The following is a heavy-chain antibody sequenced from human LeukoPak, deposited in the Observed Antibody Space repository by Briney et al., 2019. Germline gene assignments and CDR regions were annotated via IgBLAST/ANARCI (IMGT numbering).Heavy chain of an antibody. D-gene: IGHD3-22*01. J-gene: IGHJ4*02. V-gene: IGHV4-38-2*01. CDR2: IYHSGST. Sequence: PSETLSLTCVVSGYSISSGYYWGWIRQPPGKGLEWIGSIYHSGSTYYNPSLKSRVTISVDTSKNQFSLKLSSVTAADTAMYYCASQLAYYDSSGPKRKPSDYWGQGTLVTVSS. CDR3: ASQLAYYDSSGPKRKPSDY. CDR1: GYSISSGYY.